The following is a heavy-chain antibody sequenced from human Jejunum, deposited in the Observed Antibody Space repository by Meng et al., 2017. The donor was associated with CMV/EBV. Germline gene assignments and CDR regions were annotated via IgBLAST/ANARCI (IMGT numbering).Heavy chain of an antibody. CDR2: IDSSDRT. Sequence: ACGFTFSSFAMTWVRQAPGKGLEWVSTIDSSDRTYYADSVKGRFTISRDNSMNTLHLQMNSLRAEDTAVYYCAKSLVDTAMDLDEWSQETLVTVSS. CDR3: AKSLVDTAMDLDE. D-gene: IGHD5-18*01. V-gene: IGHV3-23*01. J-gene: IGHJ4*02. CDR1: GFTFSSFA.